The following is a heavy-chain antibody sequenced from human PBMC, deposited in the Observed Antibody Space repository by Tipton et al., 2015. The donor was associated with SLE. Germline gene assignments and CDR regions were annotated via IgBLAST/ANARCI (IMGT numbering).Heavy chain of an antibody. D-gene: IGHD5-12*01. J-gene: IGHJ4*02. CDR2: IDHSGST. CDR1: GGSFSGFY. Sequence: TLSLTCAVYGGSFSGFYWNWIRQPPGKGLEWIGEIDHSGSTNYNPSLKSRVTISLDTSKNQLSLKLSSVTAADTAVYYCAIGDYYGYDKFDYWGQGTLVTVSS. V-gene: IGHV4-34*01. CDR3: AIGDYYGYDKFDY.